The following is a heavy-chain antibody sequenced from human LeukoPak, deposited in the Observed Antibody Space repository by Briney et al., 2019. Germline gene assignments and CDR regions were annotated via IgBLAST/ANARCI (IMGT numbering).Heavy chain of an antibody. CDR1: GFSFSSYG. V-gene: IGHV3-33*01. CDR3: ASHGGI. CDR2: IWYDGTNE. J-gene: IGHJ4*02. D-gene: IGHD2-15*01. Sequence: PGGSLRLCCVASGFSFSSYGMHWVRQPPGKGLEWVAVIWYDGTNENYADSVKGRFTISRDNLRNTLYLQMNNLRAEDTAVFYCASHGGIWGQGTLVTVSS.